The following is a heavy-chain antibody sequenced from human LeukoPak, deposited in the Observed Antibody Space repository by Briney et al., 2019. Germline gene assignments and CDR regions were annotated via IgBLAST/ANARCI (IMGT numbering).Heavy chain of an antibody. V-gene: IGHV3-74*01. D-gene: IGHD3-22*01. CDR3: AREDSSGFALEY. CDR2: IKSDGSST. J-gene: IGHJ4*02. Sequence: ARGALRLSCAASGFTFSTYWMHWVRQAPGKGLVWVSRIKSDGSSTTYADSVKGRFTISRDNAKNSLSLQMNSLRDEDTAVYYCAREDSSGFALEYWGQGTLVTVSS. CDR1: GFTFSTYW.